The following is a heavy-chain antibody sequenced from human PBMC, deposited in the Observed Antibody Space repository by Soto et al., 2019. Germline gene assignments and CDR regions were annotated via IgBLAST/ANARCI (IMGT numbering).Heavy chain of an antibody. J-gene: IGHJ4*02. CDR1: GFTFRDYY. D-gene: IGHD5-18*01. CDR2: IRSGGSHI. CDR3: ARREQIYGYFDY. Sequence: QVHLVESGGGLVKPGGSLRLSCAAAGFTFRDYYMSWIRQAPGKGLEWLSFIRSGGSHIYYADSVEGRFTISRDNAKNSLFLQMNSLRAEDTAVYYCARREQIYGYFDYWGQGTPLTVSS. V-gene: IGHV3-11*01.